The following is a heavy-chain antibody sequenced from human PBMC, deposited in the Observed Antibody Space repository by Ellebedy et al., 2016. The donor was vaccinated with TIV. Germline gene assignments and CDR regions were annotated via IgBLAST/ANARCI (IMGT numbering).Heavy chain of an antibody. D-gene: IGHD3-16*01. CDR3: AREGELAPVWGAADI. J-gene: IGHJ3*02. V-gene: IGHV4-59*01. Sequence: MPSETLSLTCTVSGDSITSSSWSWIRQVPGKGLEWIGNTYYGGSSDYNPSRNRRLTISLDVSKNQFSLQLSSVTAADTAVYYCAREGELAPVWGAADIWGQGILITVSS. CDR2: TYYGGSS. CDR1: GDSITSSS.